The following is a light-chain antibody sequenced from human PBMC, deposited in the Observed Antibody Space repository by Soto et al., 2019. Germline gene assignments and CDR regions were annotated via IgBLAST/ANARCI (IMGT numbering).Light chain of an antibody. V-gene: IGLV2-8*01. Sequence: QSVLTQPPSASGSPGQSVTISCTGTSSDVGGYNYVSWYQQYPGRAPKLMIYEVTKRPSGVPDRFSGSKSGNTASLTVSGLQAEDEADYLCSSYAASNNFYFVFGGGTKLTVL. CDR3: SSYAASNNFYFV. J-gene: IGLJ3*02. CDR2: EVT. CDR1: SSDVGGYNY.